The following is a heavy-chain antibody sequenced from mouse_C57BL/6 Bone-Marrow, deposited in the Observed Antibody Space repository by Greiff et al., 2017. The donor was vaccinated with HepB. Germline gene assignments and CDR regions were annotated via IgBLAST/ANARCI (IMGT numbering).Heavy chain of an antibody. J-gene: IGHJ3*01. D-gene: IGHD2-3*01. CDR3: ARHGYYRLAD. Sequence: QVQLKQPGAELVKPGASVKLSCKASGYTFTSYWMHWVKQRPGQGLEWIGMIHPNSGSTNYNEKFKSKATLTVDKSSSTAYMQLSSLASEDSAVYYCARHGYYRLADWGKGTLVTVSA. CDR2: IHPNSGST. CDR1: GYTFTSYW. V-gene: IGHV1-64*01.